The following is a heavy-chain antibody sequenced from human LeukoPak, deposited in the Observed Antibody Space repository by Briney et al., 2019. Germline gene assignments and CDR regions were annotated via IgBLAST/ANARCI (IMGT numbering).Heavy chain of an antibody. CDR3: ARMSLLRGFYFQY. J-gene: IGHJ4*02. CDR2: IHYSGGI. V-gene: IGHV4-59*08. Sequence: GSLRLSCAASGFTFSIAWMNWVRQTPGKGLEWIGYIHYSGGITYYNPSLKSRVTISVDTSKNQFSLRLSSVTAADTAVYYCARMSLLRGFYFQYWGQGTLVTVSS. D-gene: IGHD3-3*01. CDR1: GFTFSIAW.